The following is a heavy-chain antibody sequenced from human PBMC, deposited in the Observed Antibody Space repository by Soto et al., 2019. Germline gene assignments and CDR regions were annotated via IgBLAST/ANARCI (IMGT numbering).Heavy chain of an antibody. J-gene: IGHJ4*02. D-gene: IGHD7-27*01. Sequence: GGSLRLSCAASGFTFSSYGMHWVRQAPGKGLEWVAVISYDGSNKYYADSVKGQFTISRDNSKNTLYLQMNSLRAEDTAVYYCAKDRITGEYYLNYWGQGTRGT. CDR2: ISYDGSNK. CDR1: GFTFSSYG. V-gene: IGHV3-30*18. CDR3: AKDRITGEYYLNY.